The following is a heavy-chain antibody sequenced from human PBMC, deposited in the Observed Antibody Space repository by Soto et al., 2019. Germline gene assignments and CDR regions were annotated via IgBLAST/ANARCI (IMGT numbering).Heavy chain of an antibody. CDR3: ARGGGDLPLEI. Sequence: QVQLVESGGGLVKPGGSLRLSCAASGFTFSDFYMSWIRQAPGKGLEWVSYISSSGSTIHYADFVTGRFTISRDNAAKKSLFPQMNSLRAEDTAVYYCARGGGDLPLEIWGQGTLVTVSS. CDR2: ISSSGSTI. J-gene: IGHJ4*02. D-gene: IGHD3-16*01. CDR1: GFTFSDFY. V-gene: IGHV3-11*01.